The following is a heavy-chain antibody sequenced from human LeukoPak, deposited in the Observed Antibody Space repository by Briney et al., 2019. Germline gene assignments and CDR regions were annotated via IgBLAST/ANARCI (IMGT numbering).Heavy chain of an antibody. CDR1: GGTFSSYA. J-gene: IGHJ6*02. CDR2: IIPILGIA. V-gene: IGHV1-69*04. D-gene: IGHD6-19*01. Sequence: ASVKVSCKASGGTFSSYAISWVRQAPGQGLEWMGRIIPILGIANYAQKFQGRVTITADKSTSTAYMELSSLRSEDTAVYYCARGRAVAAPTDYYYYYGMDVWGQGTTVTVSS. CDR3: ARGRAVAAPTDYYYYYGMDV.